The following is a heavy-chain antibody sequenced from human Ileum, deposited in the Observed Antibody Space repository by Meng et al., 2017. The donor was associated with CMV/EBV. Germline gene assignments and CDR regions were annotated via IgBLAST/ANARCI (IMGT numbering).Heavy chain of an antibody. J-gene: IGHJ4*02. Sequence: VFTFSNYALHWVRQAPGKGLEWVALISYDGSNKYYADSMKGRLTISRDNSKNTLHLQMSNLGAEDTAVYYCARNTFYYGSGSRYFDYWGQGTLVTAPQ. V-gene: IGHV3-30-3*01. CDR3: ARNTFYYGSGSRYFDY. CDR2: ISYDGSNK. D-gene: IGHD3-10*01. CDR1: VFTFSNYA.